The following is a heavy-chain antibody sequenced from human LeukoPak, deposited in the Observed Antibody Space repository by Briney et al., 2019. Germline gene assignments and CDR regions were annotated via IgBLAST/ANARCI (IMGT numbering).Heavy chain of an antibody. CDR3: ARARRGSWLGKDYYYYGMDV. CDR2: IYYSENT. J-gene: IGHJ6*02. V-gene: IGHV4-59*08. Sequence: SETLSLTCTVSGGSISSYYWSWIRQPPGKGLEWIGYIYYSENTNYNPSLKSRVTISVDTSKNQFSLKLSSVTAADTAVYYCARARRGSWLGKDYYYYGMDVWGQGTTVTVSS. CDR1: GGSISSYY. D-gene: IGHD6-19*01.